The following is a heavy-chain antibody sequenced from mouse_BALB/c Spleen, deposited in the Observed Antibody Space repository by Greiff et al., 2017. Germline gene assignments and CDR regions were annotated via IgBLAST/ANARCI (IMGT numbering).Heavy chain of an antibody. CDR1: GFTFSSYT. D-gene: IGHD2-14*01. Sequence: EVHLVESGGGLVQPGGSLKLSCAASGFTFSSYTMSWVRQTPEKRLEWVAYISNGGGSTYYPDTVKGRFTISRDNAKNTLYLQMSSLKSEDTAMYYCARHARYGVDYWGQGTTLTVSS. V-gene: IGHV5-12-2*01. CDR2: ISNGGGST. CDR3: ARHARYGVDY. J-gene: IGHJ2*01.